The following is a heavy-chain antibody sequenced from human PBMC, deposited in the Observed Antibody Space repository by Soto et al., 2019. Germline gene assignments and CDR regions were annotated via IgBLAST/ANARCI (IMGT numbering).Heavy chain of an antibody. CDR2: ISGSGGST. V-gene: IGHV3-23*01. Sequence: GGSLRLSCAASGFTFSSYAMSWVRQAPGKGLEWVSAISGSGGSTYYADSVKGRFTISRDNSKNTLYLQMNSLRAEDTAVYYCAKGARTHRRLRQAKYFDYWGQGTLVTVSS. CDR3: AKGARTHRRLRQAKYFDY. J-gene: IGHJ4*02. CDR1: GFTFSSYA. D-gene: IGHD4-17*01.